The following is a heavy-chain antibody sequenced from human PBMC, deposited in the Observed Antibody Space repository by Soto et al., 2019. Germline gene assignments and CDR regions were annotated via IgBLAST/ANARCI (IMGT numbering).Heavy chain of an antibody. D-gene: IGHD3-3*02. CDR3: ARALLGTAFLLGV. CDR1: GFTFSSYA. CDR2: ISGSGGST. V-gene: IGHV3-23*01. Sequence: GGSLRLSCAASGFTFSSYAMSWVRQAPGKGLEWVSAISGSGGSTYYADSVKGRFTISRDNAKNSMYLQMNTLRADDTAVYYCARALLGTAFLLGVWGKGTTVTVSS. J-gene: IGHJ6*04.